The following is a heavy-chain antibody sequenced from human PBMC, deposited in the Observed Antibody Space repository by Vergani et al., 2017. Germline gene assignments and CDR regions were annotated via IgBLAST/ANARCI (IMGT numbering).Heavy chain of an antibody. CDR2: IIPIFGTA. Sequence: QVQLVQSGAEVKKPGSSVKVSCKASGGTFSSYAISWVRQAPGQGLEWMGRIIPIFGTANYAQKFQGRVTITADESTSTAYMELSSLRSEDTAVYYCARDGGYCTNGVCYTDYYGMDVWGQGTTVTVSS. V-gene: IGHV1-69*18. CDR3: ARDGGYCTNGVCYTDYYGMDV. J-gene: IGHJ6*02. CDR1: GGTFSSYA. D-gene: IGHD2-8*01.